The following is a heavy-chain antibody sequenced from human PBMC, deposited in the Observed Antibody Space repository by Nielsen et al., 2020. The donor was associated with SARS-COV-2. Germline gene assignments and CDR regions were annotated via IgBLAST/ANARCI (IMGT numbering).Heavy chain of an antibody. V-gene: IGHV4-59*01. CDR2: IYYSGST. Sequence: SETLSLTCTVSGGSISSYYWSWIRQPPGKGLEWIGYIYYSGSTNYNPSLKSRVTISVDTSKNQFSLKLSSVTAADTAVYYCARGRFGDSWFDPWGQGTLVTVSS. CDR1: GGSISSYY. CDR3: ARGRFGDSWFDP. J-gene: IGHJ5*02. D-gene: IGHD3-10*01.